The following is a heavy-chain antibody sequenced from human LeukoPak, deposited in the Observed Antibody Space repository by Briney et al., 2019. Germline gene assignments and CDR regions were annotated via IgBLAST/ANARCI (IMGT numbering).Heavy chain of an antibody. D-gene: IGHD5-12*01. V-gene: IGHV3-74*01. Sequence: GGSLRLSCAASGFTFSSSWMNWVRQGPGKGLLWLSRISNDGTATNYADSVKGRFTISRDNAKNTVYLQMNSLRAEDTAVYYCARSGDSGYDKGDAWGKGTTVTVSS. CDR3: ARSGDSGYDKGDA. CDR2: ISNDGTAT. J-gene: IGHJ6*04. CDR1: GFTFSSSW.